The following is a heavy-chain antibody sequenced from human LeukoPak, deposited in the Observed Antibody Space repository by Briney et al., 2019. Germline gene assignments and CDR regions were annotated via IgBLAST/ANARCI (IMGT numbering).Heavy chain of an antibody. CDR2: ISPHSHTT. J-gene: IGHJ4*02. CDR1: GYTFNNYF. D-gene: IGHD2-8*01. CDR3: ARGQSMYY. Sequence: SEKLSCKASGYTFNNYFISWVRHAHGQGLEWVGWISPHSHTTHYAEKVQGRVTMTTDTSTTTVYMELRSLRSDDTAVYFCARGQSMYYWGQGTPVSVSS. V-gene: IGHV1-18*01.